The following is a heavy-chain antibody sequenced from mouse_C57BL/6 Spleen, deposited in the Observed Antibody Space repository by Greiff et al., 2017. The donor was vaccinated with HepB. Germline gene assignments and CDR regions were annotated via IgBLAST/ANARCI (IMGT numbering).Heavy chain of an antibody. J-gene: IGHJ2*01. CDR1: GYTFTSYT. D-gene: IGHD1-1*01. CDR3: ARFDTTVVADY. CDR2: INPSSGYT. Sequence: VQLQQSGAELARPGASVKMSCKASGYTFTSYTMHWVKQRPGQGLEWIGYINPSSGYTKYNQKFKDKDTLTADKSSSTAYMQPSSLTSEDSAFYYCARFDTTVVADYWGQGTTLTVSS. V-gene: IGHV1-4*01.